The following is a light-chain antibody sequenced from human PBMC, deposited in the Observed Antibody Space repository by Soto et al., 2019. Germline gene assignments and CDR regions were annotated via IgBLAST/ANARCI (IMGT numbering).Light chain of an antibody. CDR2: DAY. CDR1: QSFRGL. V-gene: IGKV3-11*01. J-gene: IGKJ5*01. Sequence: VLTPYPVTLCLVARERAIPSGRASQSFRGLLAWYQQKPGQAPRLLIYDAYNRATGIPPRFSGSGSGTDFTLTISSLEPEDSAVYYCQQRHMWPITFGQGTRLE. CDR3: QQRHMWPIT.